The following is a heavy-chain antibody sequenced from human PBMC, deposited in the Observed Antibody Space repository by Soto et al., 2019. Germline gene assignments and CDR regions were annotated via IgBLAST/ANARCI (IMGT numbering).Heavy chain of an antibody. CDR1: GFTFTSSA. Sequence: GASVKVSCKASGFTFTSSAVQWVRQARGQRLEWIGWIVVGSGNTNYAQKFQERVTITRDMSTSTAYMELSSLRSEDTAVYYCAAGQLYCSGGSCYLPFDPWGQGTLVTVSS. D-gene: IGHD2-15*01. CDR3: AAGQLYCSGGSCYLPFDP. J-gene: IGHJ5*02. V-gene: IGHV1-58*01. CDR2: IVVGSGNT.